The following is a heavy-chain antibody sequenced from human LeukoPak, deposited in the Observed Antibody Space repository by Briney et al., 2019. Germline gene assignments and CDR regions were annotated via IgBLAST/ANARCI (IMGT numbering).Heavy chain of an antibody. V-gene: IGHV1-69*05. CDR2: IIPIFGTA. J-gene: IGHJ5*02. Sequence: SVKVSCKASGGTFSSYAISWVRQAPGQGLEWMGGIIPIFGTANYAQKFQGRVTITTDESTSTAYMELSSLRSDDTAVYYCARGFMANLEWLLSAWGQGTLVTVSS. D-gene: IGHD3-3*01. CDR3: ARGFMANLEWLLSA. CDR1: GGTFSSYA.